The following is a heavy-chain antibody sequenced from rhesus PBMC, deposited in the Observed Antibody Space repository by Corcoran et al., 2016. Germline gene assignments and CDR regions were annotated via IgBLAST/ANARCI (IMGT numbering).Heavy chain of an antibody. Sequence: QLQLQESGPGLVKPSETLSVTCAVSGGSISSSYWSWIRQAPGKGLEWIGYIYGSGSSTNYNPSLKSRVTLSVDTSKKQLSLKLSSVTTADTAVYYCAREGRRYSNYFDYWGQGVLVTVSS. J-gene: IGHJ4*01. CDR1: GGSISSSY. CDR2: IYGSGSST. CDR3: AREGRRYSNYFDY. D-gene: IGHD5-24*01. V-gene: IGHV4-169*02.